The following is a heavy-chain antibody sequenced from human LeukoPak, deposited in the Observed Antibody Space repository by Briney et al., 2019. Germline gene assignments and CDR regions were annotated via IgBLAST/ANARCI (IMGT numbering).Heavy chain of an antibody. CDR2: INPNSGGT. Sequence: GASVKVSCKASGYTFTGYYMHWVRQAPGQGLEWMGWINPNSGGTNYAQKFQGRATMTRDTSISTAYMELNSLRSEDTAVYYCARYCSGGSCYDAFDIWGQGTMVTVSS. J-gene: IGHJ3*02. V-gene: IGHV1-2*02. CDR1: GYTFTGYY. D-gene: IGHD2-15*01. CDR3: ARYCSGGSCYDAFDI.